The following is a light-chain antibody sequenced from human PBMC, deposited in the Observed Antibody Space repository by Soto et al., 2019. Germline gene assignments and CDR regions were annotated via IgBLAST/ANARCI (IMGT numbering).Light chain of an antibody. CDR3: MHSIQLPLT. J-gene: IGKJ4*01. Sequence: DIVMNQTPLSLSVTPGQPASISCKTSQSLLHSSGKTYLWWYLQKPGQPPHLLLYEVSNRVSGVPDRFSGSGSVTDVTLKISRGEAEDVGVYYCMHSIQLPLTFGGGTQVAIK. CDR2: EVS. CDR1: QSLLHSSGKTY. V-gene: IGKV2D-29*01.